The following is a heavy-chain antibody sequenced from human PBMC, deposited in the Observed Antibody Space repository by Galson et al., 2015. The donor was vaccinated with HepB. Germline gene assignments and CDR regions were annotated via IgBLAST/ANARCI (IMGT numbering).Heavy chain of an antibody. Sequence: SLRLSCAASGFTFSRYAMNWVRQAPGKGLEWVSYISKGGDIIFYADSVKGRLTISRDTAQNSVSLLMNNLRADDTAVYYCARVSLRAFDIWGQGTLVTVSS. J-gene: IGHJ3*02. CDR1: GFTFSRYA. D-gene: IGHD3-10*01. CDR2: ISKGGDII. V-gene: IGHV3-48*01. CDR3: ARVSLRAFDI.